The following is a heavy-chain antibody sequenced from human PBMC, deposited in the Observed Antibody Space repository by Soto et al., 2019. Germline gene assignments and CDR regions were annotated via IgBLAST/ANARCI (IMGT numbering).Heavy chain of an antibody. Sequence: PGESLKISCKDSGYSFTDYWIGWVRQQPGKGLEWMGIIYPGDSDTRYSLSFQGQVTISRDNSKNTLYLQMNSLRAEDTAVYYCARDLDYYGSGSPDYWGQGTLVTVSS. CDR2: IYPGDSDT. J-gene: IGHJ4*02. V-gene: IGHV5-51*01. D-gene: IGHD3-10*01. CDR3: ARDLDYYGSGSPDY. CDR1: GYSFTDYW.